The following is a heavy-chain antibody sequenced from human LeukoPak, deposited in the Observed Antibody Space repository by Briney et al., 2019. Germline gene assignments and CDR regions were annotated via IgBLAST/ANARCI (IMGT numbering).Heavy chain of an antibody. J-gene: IGHJ3*02. CDR1: GFTFTSSA. Sequence: SVKVSCKASGFTFTSSAVQWVRQARGQRLEWIGWIVVGSGNTNYAQKLQERVTITRDMSTSTAYMELSSLRSEDTAVYYCAADPYYDILTGYSGTDAFDIWGQGTMVTVSS. CDR3: AADPYYDILTGYSGTDAFDI. CDR2: IVVGSGNT. V-gene: IGHV1-58*01. D-gene: IGHD3-9*01.